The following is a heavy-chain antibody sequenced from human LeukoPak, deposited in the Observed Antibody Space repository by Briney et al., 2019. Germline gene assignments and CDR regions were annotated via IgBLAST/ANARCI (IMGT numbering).Heavy chain of an antibody. J-gene: IGHJ4*02. D-gene: IGHD2-2*03. CDR2: ISGSGGST. V-gene: IGHV3-23*01. CDR1: GFTFSSYA. Sequence: GGSLRLSCAASGFTFSSYAMSWVRQAPGKGLEWVSAISGSGGSTCYADSVKGRFTISRDNSKNTLYLQMNSLRAEDTAVYYCAKGSGFDGYCSSTSCDPDFDYWGQGTLVTVSS. CDR3: AKGSGFDGYCSSTSCDPDFDY.